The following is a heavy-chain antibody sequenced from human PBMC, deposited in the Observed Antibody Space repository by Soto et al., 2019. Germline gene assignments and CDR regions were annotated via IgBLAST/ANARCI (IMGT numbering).Heavy chain of an antibody. D-gene: IGHD3-22*01. CDR3: ARIYDTSGFWDY. CDR2: IYHSGTT. Sequence: QVQLQESGPGLVKPSQTLSLTCTVSGGPINSGSYYWSWIRQHPGKGLEWIGYIYHSGTTYYNPSLKSRVTISIDTSNNQFSLRLSSVTAADTAVYYCARIYDTSGFWDYWGQGALVTVSS. V-gene: IGHV4-31*03. CDR1: GGPINSGSYY. J-gene: IGHJ4*02.